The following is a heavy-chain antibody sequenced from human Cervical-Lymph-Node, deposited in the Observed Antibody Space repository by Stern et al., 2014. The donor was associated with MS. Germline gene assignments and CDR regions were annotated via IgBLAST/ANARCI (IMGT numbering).Heavy chain of an antibody. CDR3: ARDGQTSTTLWSGSFDH. CDR2: INAANGNT. Sequence: VQLVQSGAEVKKPGASVKVSCKASGYTFTSFAIHWVRQAPGQRLEWMGWINAANGNTQYSQKFQDRVTITRDTSASTAYMEVSSLRSEDSAIYYCARDGQTSTTLWSGSFDHWGQGTLVTVSS. D-gene: IGHD3-3*01. CDR1: GYTFTSFA. J-gene: IGHJ4*02. V-gene: IGHV1-3*01.